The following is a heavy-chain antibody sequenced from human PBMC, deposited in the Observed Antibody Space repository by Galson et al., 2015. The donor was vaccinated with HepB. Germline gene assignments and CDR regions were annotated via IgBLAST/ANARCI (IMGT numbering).Heavy chain of an antibody. CDR2: IYYSGST. CDR1: GGSISSGGYY. Sequence: TLSLTCTVSGGSISSGGYYWSWIRQHPGKGLEWIGYIYYSGSTYYNPSLKSRVTISVDTSKNQFSLKLSSVTAADTAVYYCARLGYCTGGVCYTPYWYFDLWGRGTLVTVSS. CDR3: ARLGYCTGGVCYTPYWYFDL. D-gene: IGHD2-8*02. J-gene: IGHJ2*01. V-gene: IGHV4-31*03.